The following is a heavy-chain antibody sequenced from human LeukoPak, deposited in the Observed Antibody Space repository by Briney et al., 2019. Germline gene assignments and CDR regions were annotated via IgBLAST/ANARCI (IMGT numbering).Heavy chain of an antibody. CDR1: GFTFSDYY. Sequence: PGGSPRLSCAASGFTFSDYYMSWIRRAPGKGLEWVSYISSSGSTIYYADSVKGRFTISRDNAKNSLYLQMNSLRAEDTAVYYCARDQLAAAVEYYYYYGMDVWGQGTTVTVSS. CDR3: ARDQLAAAVEYYYYYGMDV. CDR2: ISSSGSTI. D-gene: IGHD6-13*01. V-gene: IGHV3-11*01. J-gene: IGHJ6*02.